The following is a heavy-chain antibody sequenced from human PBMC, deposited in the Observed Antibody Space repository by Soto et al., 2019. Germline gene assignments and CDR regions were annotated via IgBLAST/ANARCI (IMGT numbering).Heavy chain of an antibody. J-gene: IGHJ5*02. D-gene: IGHD3-22*01. V-gene: IGHV4-39*01. CDR2: VYNSGTA. CDR3: ARRSSPPIFDT. CDR1: GGSITTSNYY. Sequence: TLSLTCTVSGGSITTSNYYWAWIRQPPGKGLEWIGNVYNSGTAYYNPSLKGRVTISVDTSKNQFSLKLSSVTAADTAVYYCARRSSPPIFDTWGQGALVTVSS.